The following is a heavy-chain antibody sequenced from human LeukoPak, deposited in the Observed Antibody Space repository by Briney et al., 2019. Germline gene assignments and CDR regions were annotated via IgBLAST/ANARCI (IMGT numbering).Heavy chain of an antibody. V-gene: IGHV3-33*01. J-gene: IGHJ4*02. Sequence: GGSLRLSCAASGFTFSSYGMRWVRQAPGKGLEWVAVIWYDGSSKYYADSVKGRFTISRDNSKNTLYLQMNSLRAEDTAVYYCARPALWFGETYYFDYWGQGTLVTVSS. CDR2: IWYDGSSK. CDR3: ARPALWFGETYYFDY. D-gene: IGHD3-10*01. CDR1: GFTFSSYG.